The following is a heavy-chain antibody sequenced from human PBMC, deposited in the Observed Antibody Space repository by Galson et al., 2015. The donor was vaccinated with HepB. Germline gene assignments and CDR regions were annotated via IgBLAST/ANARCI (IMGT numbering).Heavy chain of an antibody. D-gene: IGHD2-2*02. CDR3: AKRYTTSGGGHFDY. CDR1: GFTFSSYA. V-gene: IGHV3-23*01. CDR2: ISVGGST. J-gene: IGHJ4*02. Sequence: SLRLSCAASGFTFSSYALSWVRQAPGEGLEWVSAISVGGSTHYADSVKGRFTIPRDSSKNTVYLQMNSLRAEDTALYYCAKRYTTSGGGHFDYWAREPWSPSPQ.